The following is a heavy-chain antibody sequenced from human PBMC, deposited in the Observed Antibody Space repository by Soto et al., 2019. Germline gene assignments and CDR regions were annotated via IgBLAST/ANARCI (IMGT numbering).Heavy chain of an antibody. V-gene: IGHV3-30*19. D-gene: IGHD3-3*01. CDR2: IWYDGSNK. CDR1: GFTFSSYG. J-gene: IGHJ6*02. CDR3: ARDSAIFGVAPPPYYGMDV. Sequence: QVQLVESGGGVVQPGRSLRLSCAASGFTFSSYGMHWVRQAPGKGLEWVAVIWYDGSNKYYADSVKGRFTISRDNSKNMLYLQMNSLRAEDTAVYYCARDSAIFGVAPPPYYGMDVWGQGTTVTVSS.